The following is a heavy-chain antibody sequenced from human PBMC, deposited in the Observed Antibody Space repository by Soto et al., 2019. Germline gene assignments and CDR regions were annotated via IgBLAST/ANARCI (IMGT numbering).Heavy chain of an antibody. CDR2: IYHSGST. CDR1: GGSISSSNW. Sequence: QVQLQESGPGLEKPSGTLSLTCAVSGGSISSSNWWSWVRQPPGKGLEWIGEIYHSGSTNYNPSLRSRVTISVDKSKSQFSLKLSSVTAADTAMYYCARSPTSSWYGGGAFDIWGQGTLVTVSS. D-gene: IGHD6-13*01. J-gene: IGHJ3*02. V-gene: IGHV4-4*02. CDR3: ARSPTSSWYGGGAFDI.